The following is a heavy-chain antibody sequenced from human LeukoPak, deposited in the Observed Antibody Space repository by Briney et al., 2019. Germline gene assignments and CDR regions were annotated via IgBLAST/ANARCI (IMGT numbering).Heavy chain of an antibody. D-gene: IGHD6-19*01. Sequence: GGSLRLSCAASGFTFSSYAMSWVRQAPGKGLEGVSAISGSGGSTYYADPVKGRFTVSRDNSKNTLYLQMNSLRVEDTAVYYCANEVAGWEYFDLWGRGTLVTVSS. CDR2: ISGSGGST. CDR1: GFTFSSYA. CDR3: ANEVAGWEYFDL. V-gene: IGHV3-23*01. J-gene: IGHJ2*01.